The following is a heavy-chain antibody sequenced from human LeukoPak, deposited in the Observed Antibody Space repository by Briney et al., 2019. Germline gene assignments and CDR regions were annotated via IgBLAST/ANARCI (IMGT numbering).Heavy chain of an antibody. D-gene: IGHD6-13*01. CDR1: GGSISSYY. CDR2: IYTSGST. V-gene: IGHV4-4*07. J-gene: IGHJ6*03. CDR3: ARDKSSWSSGDYYYMDV. Sequence: AETLSLTCTVSGGSISSYYWSWIRQPAGKGLERIGRIYTSGSTNYNPSLKSRVTMSVDTSKHQFSLKLSSVTAADTAGYYCARDKSSWSSGDYYYMDVWGKGTTVTVSS.